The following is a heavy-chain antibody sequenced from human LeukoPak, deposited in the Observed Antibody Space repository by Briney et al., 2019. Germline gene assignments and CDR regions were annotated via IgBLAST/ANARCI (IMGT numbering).Heavy chain of an antibody. J-gene: IGHJ4*02. Sequence: GRSLRLSCAASGFTFDDYAMHWVRQAPGKGLEWVSGISWNSGSIGYADSVKGRFTISRDNARNSLYLQMNSLRAKDTALYYCAKDMSRGSSWYGSDYWGQGTLVTVSS. CDR3: AKDMSRGSSWYGSDY. V-gene: IGHV3-9*01. CDR1: GFTFDDYA. CDR2: ISWNSGSI. D-gene: IGHD6-13*01.